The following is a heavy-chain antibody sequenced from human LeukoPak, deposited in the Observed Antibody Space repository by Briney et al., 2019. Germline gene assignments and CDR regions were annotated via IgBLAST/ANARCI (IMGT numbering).Heavy chain of an antibody. Sequence: GASVKVSCKASGYTFIDYYIHWVRQAPGQGLEWMGCIDPHSGGTKYAQKLQGRVTMTRDTSISTAYMELTRLRSDDTAMFYCAREYYDSSGTKYAFDIWGQGTMVTVS. V-gene: IGHV1-2*02. D-gene: IGHD3-22*01. J-gene: IGHJ3*02. CDR1: GYTFIDYY. CDR3: AREYYDSSGTKYAFDI. CDR2: IDPHSGGT.